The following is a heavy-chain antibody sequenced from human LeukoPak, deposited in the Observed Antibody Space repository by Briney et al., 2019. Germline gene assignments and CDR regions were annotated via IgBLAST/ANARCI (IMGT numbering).Heavy chain of an antibody. Sequence: PGGSLRLSCAASGFTFSSYAMHWVRQAPGKGLEWVAVISYDGSNKYYADSVKGRFTISRDNSKNTLYLQMNSLRAEDTAVYYCARDRWFGELFHNGMDVWGQGTTVTVSS. J-gene: IGHJ6*02. CDR1: GFTFSSYA. CDR3: ARDRWFGELFHNGMDV. V-gene: IGHV3-30*04. D-gene: IGHD3-10*01. CDR2: ISYDGSNK.